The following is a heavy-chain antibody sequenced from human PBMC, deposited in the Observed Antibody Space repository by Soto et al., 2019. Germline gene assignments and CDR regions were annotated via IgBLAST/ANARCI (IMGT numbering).Heavy chain of an antibody. CDR3: ARGGGSPYHDHEFDY. D-gene: IGHD2-2*01. V-gene: IGHV4-59*11. Sequence: QVQLQESGTGLVKPSETLSLTCSVSGVSTSNHYWTWIRKPPGQGPEWIGCIYYRGTTNYNASFNSRVTISVDTSKTQFSLKLTSVTTADTAVYYCARGGGSPYHDHEFDYWGQGILVTVSS. CDR2: IYYRGTT. J-gene: IGHJ4*02. CDR1: GVSTSNHY.